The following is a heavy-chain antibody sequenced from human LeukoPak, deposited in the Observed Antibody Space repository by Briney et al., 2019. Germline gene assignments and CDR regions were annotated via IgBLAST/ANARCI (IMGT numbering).Heavy chain of an antibody. CDR3: ARGPGIVGATAGLDY. J-gene: IGHJ4*02. CDR1: GFTVSSNY. V-gene: IGHV3-53*01. Sequence: GGSLRLSCAASGFTVSSNYMSWVRQAPGKGLEWVSVIYSGGSTYYADSVKGRFTISRDNSKNTLYLQMNSLRAEDTAVYYCARGPGIVGATAGLDYWGQGTLVTVSS. D-gene: IGHD1-26*01. CDR2: IYSGGST.